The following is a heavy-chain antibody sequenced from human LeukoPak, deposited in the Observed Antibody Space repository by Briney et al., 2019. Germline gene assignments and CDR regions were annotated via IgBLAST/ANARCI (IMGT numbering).Heavy chain of an antibody. CDR1: GFTFSSYA. Sequence: GGSLRLSCAASGFTFSSYAMSWVRQAPGKGLEWVSAISGSGGSTYYADSVKGRFTISRDNSKNTLYLQMNSLRAEDTAVYYCAKGGPLTTMIVVVLTRHDAFDIWGQGTMVTVSS. CDR2: ISGSGGST. D-gene: IGHD3-22*01. CDR3: AKGGPLTTMIVVVLTRHDAFDI. V-gene: IGHV3-23*01. J-gene: IGHJ3*02.